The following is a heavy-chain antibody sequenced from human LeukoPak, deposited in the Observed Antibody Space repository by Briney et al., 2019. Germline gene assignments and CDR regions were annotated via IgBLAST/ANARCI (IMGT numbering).Heavy chain of an antibody. CDR3: ARQGCSSTSCYGNAFDY. CDR1: GYSFTSYW. D-gene: IGHD2-2*01. Sequence: GESLKISCKGSGYSFTSYWIGWVRQMPGKGLEWMGIIYPGDSDTRYSPSFQGQVTISADKSISTAYLQWSSLKASYTAMYYCARQGCSSTSCYGNAFDYWGQGTLVTVSS. V-gene: IGHV5-51*01. CDR2: IYPGDSDT. J-gene: IGHJ4*02.